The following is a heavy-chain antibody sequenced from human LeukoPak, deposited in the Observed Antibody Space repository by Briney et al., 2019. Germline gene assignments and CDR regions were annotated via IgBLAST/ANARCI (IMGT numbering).Heavy chain of an antibody. CDR1: GFTFSNYN. V-gene: IGHV3-48*01. CDR2: ISSSSSTI. D-gene: IGHD1-7*01. CDR3: ARENFADLFDF. J-gene: IGHJ4*02. Sequence: GGSLRLSCAASGFTFSNYNMNWVRQAPGKGLECIAYISSSSSTIYYADSVKGRFTISRDNAKNSLFLHMNSLRAEDTALYYCARENFADLFDFWGQGAPVTVSS.